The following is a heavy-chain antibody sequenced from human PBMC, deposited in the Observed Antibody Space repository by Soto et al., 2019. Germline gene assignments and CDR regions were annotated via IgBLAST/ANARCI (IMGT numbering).Heavy chain of an antibody. CDR2: VTSSSSTI. CDR1: GITFSSYS. CDR3: ARDLGSSWYPEYFQH. Sequence: EVQLVESGGGLVQPGGYLRLSCAASGITFSSYSMNWVRQAPGKGLEWVSYVTSSSSTIYYADSVKGRFTISRDNAKNSLYLQMNSLRAEDTAVYYCARDLGSSWYPEYFQHWGQATLVTVSS. V-gene: IGHV3-48*01. J-gene: IGHJ1*01. D-gene: IGHD6-13*01.